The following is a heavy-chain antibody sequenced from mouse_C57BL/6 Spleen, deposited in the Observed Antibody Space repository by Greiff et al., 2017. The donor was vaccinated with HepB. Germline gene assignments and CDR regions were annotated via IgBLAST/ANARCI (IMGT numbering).Heavy chain of an antibody. D-gene: IGHD3-2*02. CDR2: ISSGSSTI. J-gene: IGHJ3*01. CDR1: GFTFSDYG. V-gene: IGHV5-17*01. CDR3: AREAAQATRFAY. Sequence: EVHLLESGGGLVKPGGSLKLSCAASGFTFSDYGMHWVRQAPEKGLEWVAYISSGSSTIYYADTVKGRFTISRDNAKNTLFLQMTSLRSEDTAMYYCAREAAQATRFAYWGQGTLVTVSA.